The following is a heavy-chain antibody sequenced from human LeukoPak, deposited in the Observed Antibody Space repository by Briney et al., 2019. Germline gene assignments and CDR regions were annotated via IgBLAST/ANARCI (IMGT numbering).Heavy chain of an antibody. CDR2: ISSSSSYI. CDR1: GFTFSSYS. J-gene: IGHJ4*02. D-gene: IGHD6-19*01. V-gene: IGHV3-21*01. Sequence: GGSLRLSCAASGFTFSSYSMNWVRQAPGKGLEWVSSISSSSSYIYYADSEKGRFTISRDNAKNSLYLQMNSLRAEDTAVYYCASLYSSGWSIANLIDYWGQGTLVTVSS. CDR3: ASLYSSGWSIANLIDY.